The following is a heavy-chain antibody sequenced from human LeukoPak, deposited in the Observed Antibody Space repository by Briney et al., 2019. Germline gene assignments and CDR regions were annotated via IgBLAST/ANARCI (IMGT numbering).Heavy chain of an antibody. CDR2: IYYSGST. CDR3: ARAATLSSSWPYYYYYMDV. D-gene: IGHD6-13*01. J-gene: IGHJ6*03. V-gene: IGHV4-61*08. CDR1: GGSISSGGYS. Sequence: PSQTLSLTCAVSGGSISSGGYSWSWIRQPPGKGLEWIGYIYYSGSTNYNPSLKSRVTISVDTSKNQFSLKLSSVTAADTAVYYCARAATLSSSWPYYYYYMDVWGKGTTVTVSS.